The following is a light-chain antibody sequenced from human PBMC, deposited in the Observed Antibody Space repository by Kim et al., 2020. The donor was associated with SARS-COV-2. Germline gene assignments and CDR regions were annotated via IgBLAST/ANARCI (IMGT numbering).Light chain of an antibody. V-gene: IGLV1-44*01. CDR1: SSNIGTNF. CDR2: RHN. CDR3: AAWDDSLNGWV. Sequence: QSVLTQPPSASGTPGQRVTISCSGSSSNIGTNFVNWYQQLPGTAPKLLIYRHNQRPSGVPDRFSGSKSGTSTSLAISGLQSEDEADYHCAAWDDSLNGWVFGGGTQLTVL. J-gene: IGLJ3*02.